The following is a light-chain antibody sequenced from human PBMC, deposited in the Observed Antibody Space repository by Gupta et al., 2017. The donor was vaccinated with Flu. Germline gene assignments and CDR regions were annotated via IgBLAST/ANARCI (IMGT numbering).Light chain of an antibody. Sequence: DIQMTQSPSSLSASLGDRVTITCRSSQTITRYLNWYQQKPGRAPKLLIHAASNSQHGVPSRFSGVGYGTEFTLTSSERQPEDFANYYGQQNYSAITFGQGTRLEIK. CDR3: QQNYSAIT. CDR1: QTITRY. J-gene: IGKJ5*01. V-gene: IGKV1-39*01. CDR2: AAS.